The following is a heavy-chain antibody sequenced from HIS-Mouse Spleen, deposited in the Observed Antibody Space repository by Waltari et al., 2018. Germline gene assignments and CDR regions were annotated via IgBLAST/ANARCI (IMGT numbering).Heavy chain of an antibody. Sequence: QLQLQESGPGLVKPSETLSLTCTVSGGSISSSSYYWGWIRQPPGKGLAWIGSIYYSGSTYYNPSLKSRVTISVDTSKNQFSLKLSSVTAADTAVYYCARDSVIQGPFYSYGYYFDYWGQGTLVTVSS. V-gene: IGHV4-39*07. J-gene: IGHJ4*02. D-gene: IGHD5-18*01. CDR2: IYYSGST. CDR3: ARDSVIQGPFYSYGYYFDY. CDR1: GGSISSSSYY.